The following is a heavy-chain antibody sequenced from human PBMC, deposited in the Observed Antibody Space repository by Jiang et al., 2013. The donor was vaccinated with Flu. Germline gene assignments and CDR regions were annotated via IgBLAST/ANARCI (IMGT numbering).Heavy chain of an antibody. CDR2: IYYSGST. J-gene: IGHJ2*01. CDR1: GGSISSYY. V-gene: IGHV4-59*01. CDR3: ARVVTTVTTNRYFDL. Sequence: PGLVKPSETLSLTCTVSGGSISSYYWSWIRQPPGKGLEWIGYIYYSGSTNYNPSLKSRVTISVDTSKNQFSLKLSSVTAADTAVYYCARVVTTVTTNRYFDLWGRGTLVTVSS. D-gene: IGHD4-17*01.